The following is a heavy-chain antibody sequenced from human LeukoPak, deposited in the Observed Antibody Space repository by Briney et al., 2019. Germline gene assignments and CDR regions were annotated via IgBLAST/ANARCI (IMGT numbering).Heavy chain of an antibody. CDR3: ASGYYDSSGYYDLIYFDY. J-gene: IGHJ4*02. Sequence: GGSLRLSCAASGFTFSSYWMSWVRQAPGKGLEWVSSISSSSSYIYYADSVKGRFTISRDNAKNSLYLQMNSLRAEDTAVYYCASGYYDSSGYYDLIYFDYWGQGTLVTVSS. V-gene: IGHV3-21*01. CDR1: GFTFSSYW. D-gene: IGHD3-22*01. CDR2: ISSSSSYI.